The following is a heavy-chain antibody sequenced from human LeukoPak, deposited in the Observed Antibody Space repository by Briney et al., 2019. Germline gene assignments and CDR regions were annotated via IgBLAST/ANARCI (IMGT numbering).Heavy chain of an antibody. CDR3: ARKRVDFWSGYSRLLDY. V-gene: IGHV4-4*07. CDR1: GESINPYY. Sequence: SETLSLTCTVSGESINPYYWNWIRQPAGKGLEWIGHIYKSGSTNYNPSLKSRVTISVDTSKNQFSLKLSSVTAADTAVYYCARKRVDFWSGYSRLLDYWGQGTLVTVSS. J-gene: IGHJ4*02. CDR2: IYKSGST. D-gene: IGHD3-3*01.